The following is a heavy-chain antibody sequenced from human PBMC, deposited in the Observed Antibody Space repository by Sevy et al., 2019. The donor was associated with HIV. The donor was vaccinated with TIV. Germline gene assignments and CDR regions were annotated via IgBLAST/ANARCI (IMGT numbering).Heavy chain of an antibody. CDR1: GFTFSSYW. V-gene: IGHV3-7*03. CDR3: ARDLHQENWFDP. Sequence: GGSLRLSCAASGFTFSSYWMSWVRQAPGKGLEWVANIKQDGSEKYYVDSVKGRFTISGDNAKNSLYLQMNSLRAEDTAGYYCARDLHQENWFDPWGQGTLVTVSS. CDR2: IKQDGSEK. J-gene: IGHJ5*02.